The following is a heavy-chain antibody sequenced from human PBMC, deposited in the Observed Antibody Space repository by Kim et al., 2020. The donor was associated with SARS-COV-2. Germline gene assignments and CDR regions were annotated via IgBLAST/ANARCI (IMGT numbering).Heavy chain of an antibody. V-gene: IGHV3-23*01. J-gene: IGHJ4*02. CDR1: GFAFSSYA. D-gene: IGHD3-10*01. CDR3: AKGHGMGRESYYDS. Sequence: GGSLRLSCAASGFAFSSYAMTWVRQTPGKGLEWVSAISGGGDYTFYTDSVKGRFTISRDNSKNTIYLQLNNLRAEDTALYKCAKGHGMGRESYYDSWGQGTLVAVSS. CDR2: ISGGGDYT.